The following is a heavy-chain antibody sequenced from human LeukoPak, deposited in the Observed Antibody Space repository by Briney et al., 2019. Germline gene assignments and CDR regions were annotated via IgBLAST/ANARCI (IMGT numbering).Heavy chain of an antibody. V-gene: IGHV1-2*02. Sequence: ASVKVSCKASGYTFTGYHMHWVRQAPGQGLEWMGWINPNSGGTNYAQKFQGRVTMTRDTSISTAYMELSRLRSDDTAVYYCARSTGFADYSNYYWGQGTLVAVSS. D-gene: IGHD4-4*01. CDR1: GYTFTGYH. CDR3: ARSTGFADYSNYY. CDR2: INPNSGGT. J-gene: IGHJ4*02.